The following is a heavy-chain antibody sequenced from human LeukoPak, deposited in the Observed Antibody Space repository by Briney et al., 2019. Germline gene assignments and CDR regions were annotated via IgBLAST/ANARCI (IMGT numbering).Heavy chain of an antibody. J-gene: IGHJ5*02. V-gene: IGHV4-59*01. CDR1: GGSISSYY. Sequence: SETLSLTCTVSGGSISSYYWSWIRQPPGKGLEWIGYIYYSGSTNYNPSLKSRVTISVDTSKNQFSLKLSSVTAADTAVYYCARGGFGSRKINWFDPWGQGTLVTVSS. D-gene: IGHD3-10*01. CDR3: ARGGFGSRKINWFDP. CDR2: IYYSGST.